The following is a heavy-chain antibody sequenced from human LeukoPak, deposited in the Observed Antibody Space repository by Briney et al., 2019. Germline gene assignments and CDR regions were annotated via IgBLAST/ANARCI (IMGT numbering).Heavy chain of an antibody. J-gene: IGHJ4*02. Sequence: ASVKVSCKASGYTFTGYYMHWVRQAPGQGLEWMGWINPNSGGTNYAQKFQGRVTMTRDTSISTAYMELSRLRSDDTAVYYCARSPETYDFWSGTYFDYWGQGTLVTVSS. CDR3: ARSPETYDFWSGTYFDY. V-gene: IGHV1-2*02. CDR1: GYTFTGYY. CDR2: INPNSGGT. D-gene: IGHD3-3*01.